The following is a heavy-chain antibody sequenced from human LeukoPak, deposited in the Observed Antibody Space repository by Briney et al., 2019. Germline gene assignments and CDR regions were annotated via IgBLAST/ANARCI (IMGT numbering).Heavy chain of an antibody. Sequence: PGGSLRLSCAASGFTFSSYAMSWVRQVPGKGLAWVSRINSDGSTINYADSVKGRFTISRDNARNTLYLQMNSLRGEDTAVYYCARAGWYRFDYWGQGTLVTVSS. V-gene: IGHV3-74*01. CDR1: GFTFSSYA. CDR3: ARAGWYRFDY. J-gene: IGHJ4*02. CDR2: INSDGSTI. D-gene: IGHD6-19*01.